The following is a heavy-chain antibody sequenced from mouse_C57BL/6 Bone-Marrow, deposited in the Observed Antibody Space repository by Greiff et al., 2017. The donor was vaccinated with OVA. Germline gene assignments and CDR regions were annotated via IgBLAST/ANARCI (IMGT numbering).Heavy chain of an antibody. D-gene: IGHD4-1*01. CDR1: GYTFTSYG. J-gene: IGHJ1*03. V-gene: IGHV1-81*01. Sequence: VKVVESGAELARPGASVKLSCKASGYTFTSYGISWVKQRTGQGLEWIGEIYPRSGNTYYNEKFKGKATLTADKSSSTAYMELRSLTSEDSAVYFCARLGRWYFDVWGTGTTVTVSS. CDR2: IYPRSGNT. CDR3: ARLGRWYFDV.